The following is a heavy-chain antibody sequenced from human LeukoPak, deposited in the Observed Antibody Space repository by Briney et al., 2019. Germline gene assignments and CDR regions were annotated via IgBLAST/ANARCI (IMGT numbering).Heavy chain of an antibody. V-gene: IGHV3-23*01. CDR3: AKDPSRTLGYCNGGSCYSGYYLDY. CDR1: GFTFINYA. J-gene: IGHJ4*02. D-gene: IGHD2-15*01. CDR2: ISGSGDST. Sequence: GGALRLSCAASGFTFINYAVGWVRQAPGKGLEWVSGISGSGDSTDYADSVKGRFTVSRDNSKNTLYLQMTSLRAEDTAIYFCAKDPSRTLGYCNGGSCYSGYYLDYWGQGTLVTVSS.